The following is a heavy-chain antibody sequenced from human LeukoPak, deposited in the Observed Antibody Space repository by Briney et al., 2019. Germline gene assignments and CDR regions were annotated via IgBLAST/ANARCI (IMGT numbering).Heavy chain of an antibody. CDR3: AKASRFGYSYGPREYFYYMDV. Sequence: GGTLRLSCAASGFTFTSFGMSWVRQAPGKGLEWVSTISGSGGSTYYADSVKGRFTTSRDNSKNTLYLQMNTLRAEDTAVYYCAKASRFGYSYGPREYFYYMDVWGKGTTVTISS. D-gene: IGHD5-18*01. CDR2: ISGSGGST. V-gene: IGHV3-23*01. CDR1: GFTFTSFG. J-gene: IGHJ6*03.